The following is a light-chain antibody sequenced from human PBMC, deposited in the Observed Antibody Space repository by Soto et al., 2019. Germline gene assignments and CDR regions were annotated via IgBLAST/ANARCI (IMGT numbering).Light chain of an antibody. CDR2: ASS. CDR3: QQSYRSPYT. CDR1: QDISNY. J-gene: IGKJ2*01. Sequence: DIQMTQSPSSLSASVGDRVTITCQASQDISNYLNWYQQKPGKAPNLLIYASSSLQSGVPSRFSGSGSGTDFTLTISSLQPEDFAAYFCQQSYRSPYTFGQGTKLEIK. V-gene: IGKV1-39*01.